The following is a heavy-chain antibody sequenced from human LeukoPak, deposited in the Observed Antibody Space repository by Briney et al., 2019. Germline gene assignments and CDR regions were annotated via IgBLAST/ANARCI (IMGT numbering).Heavy chain of an antibody. V-gene: IGHV3-23*01. J-gene: IGHJ4*02. CDR3: AKVVGTSGWYFDY. CDR2: ITGRST. D-gene: IGHD1-1*01. Sequence: GGSLRLSCAASGFTFSSYAMSWVRQAPGKGLEWVSGITGRSTYYADSVKGRFTISRDISMNTLYVQMNSLRAEDTAVYYCAKVVGTSGWYFDYWGQGTLVTVSS. CDR1: GFTFSSYA.